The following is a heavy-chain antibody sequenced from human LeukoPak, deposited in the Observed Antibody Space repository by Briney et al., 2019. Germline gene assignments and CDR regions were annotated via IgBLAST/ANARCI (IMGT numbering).Heavy chain of an antibody. Sequence: PSETLSLTCGVHGGSFSGYYWSWIRQPPGKGLEWIGEINHSGSTNYNPSLKSRVTISVDTSKNQFFLKLSSVTAADTAVYYCARGRYLPLYFDYWDQGTLVTVSS. CDR2: INHSGST. CDR1: GGSFSGYY. J-gene: IGHJ4*02. CDR3: ARGRYLPLYFDY. V-gene: IGHV4-34*01. D-gene: IGHD3-16*02.